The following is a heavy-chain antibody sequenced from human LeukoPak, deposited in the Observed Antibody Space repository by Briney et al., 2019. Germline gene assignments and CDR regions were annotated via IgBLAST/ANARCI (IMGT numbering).Heavy chain of an antibody. J-gene: IGHJ5*02. Sequence: GASVKVSCKASGYTSTTYPINWVRQAPGQGLEWMGGIIPIFGTANYAQKFQGRVTITADESTSTAYMELSSLRSEDTAVYYCARDEPAAQGEGAWFDPWGQGTLVTVSS. V-gene: IGHV1-69*13. D-gene: IGHD2-2*01. CDR2: IIPIFGTA. CDR3: ARDEPAAQGEGAWFDP. CDR1: GYTSTTYP.